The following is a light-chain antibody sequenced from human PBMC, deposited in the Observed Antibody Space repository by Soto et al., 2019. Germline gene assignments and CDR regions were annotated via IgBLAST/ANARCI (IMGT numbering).Light chain of an antibody. Sequence: EMLFPQSPGTLSLSPVARATLSCRASQSVSSYLTWYQQKPGQAPRLLIYGASSRATGVPDRFSGSGSGTDFTLTISSLEPEDFAVYYCQQRSNWPTFGQGTKVDIK. V-gene: IGKV3-11*01. CDR3: QQRSNWPT. CDR2: GAS. J-gene: IGKJ1*01. CDR1: QSVSSY.